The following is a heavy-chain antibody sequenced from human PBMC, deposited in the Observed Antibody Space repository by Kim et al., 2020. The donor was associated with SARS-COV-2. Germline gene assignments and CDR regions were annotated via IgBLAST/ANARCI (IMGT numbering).Heavy chain of an antibody. D-gene: IGHD3-10*01. Sequence: GGSLRLSCAASGFTFSSHAMSWVRQAPGKGLEWVSVIYSGGSSTYYADSVKGRFTISRDNSKNTLYLQMNSLRAEDTAVYYCAKDKSGYYGSGSQNAFAYSGEGTLVSVSP. J-gene: IGHJ4*02. CDR1: GFTFSSHA. V-gene: IGHV3-23*03. CDR2: IYSGGSST. CDR3: AKDKSGYYGSGSQNAFAY.